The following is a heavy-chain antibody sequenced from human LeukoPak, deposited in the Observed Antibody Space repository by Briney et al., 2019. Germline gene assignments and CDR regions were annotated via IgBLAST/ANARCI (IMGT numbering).Heavy chain of an antibody. Sequence: GGSLRLSCAASGFTFSSYAMSWVRQIPGKGLEWVSAISGSGGGTYYADSVKGRFTISRDNSKNTLFLQMNSLRAEDTAVYYCAKDTFDYGDYFPFDYWGQGTLVTVSS. CDR1: GFTFSSYA. CDR3: AKDTFDYGDYFPFDY. V-gene: IGHV3-23*01. J-gene: IGHJ4*02. D-gene: IGHD4-17*01. CDR2: ISGSGGGT.